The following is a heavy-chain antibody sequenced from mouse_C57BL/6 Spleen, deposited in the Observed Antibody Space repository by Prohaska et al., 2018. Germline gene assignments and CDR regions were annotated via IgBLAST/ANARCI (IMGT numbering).Heavy chain of an antibody. D-gene: IGHD1-1*01. J-gene: IGHJ1*03. V-gene: IGHV11-2*01. CDR1: GFTFSGFW. CDR3: MRYGLRYWYFDV. Sequence: EVQLLETGGGLVQPGGSRGLSCEGSGFTFSGFWMSWVRQTPGKTLEWIGDINFDGSAINYAPSIKDRFTIFRDNDKSTLYLQMSNVRSEDTATYLCMRYGLRYWYFDVWGTGTTVTVSA. CDR2: INFDGSAI.